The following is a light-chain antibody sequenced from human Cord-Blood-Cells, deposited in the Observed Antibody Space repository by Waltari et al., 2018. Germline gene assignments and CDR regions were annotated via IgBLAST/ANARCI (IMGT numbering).Light chain of an antibody. Sequence: QSALTQPASVSGSPGQSITISCTGTSSDVCGYNYVSWYQQHPDKAPQLMIYDVSNRPSGVSNRFSGSKAGNTASLNISGLQAEDEADYYCSSYTSSSTLVFGTGTKVPVL. V-gene: IGLV2-14*01. CDR2: DVS. J-gene: IGLJ1*01. CDR1: SSDVCGYNY. CDR3: SSYTSSSTLV.